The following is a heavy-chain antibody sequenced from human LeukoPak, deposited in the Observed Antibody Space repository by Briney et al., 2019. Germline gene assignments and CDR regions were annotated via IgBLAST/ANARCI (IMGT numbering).Heavy chain of an antibody. J-gene: IGHJ5*01. CDR3: ARGGTRFDS. D-gene: IGHD1-1*01. CDR1: GFTFSLYS. V-gene: IGHV3-21*01. Sequence: GGSLRLSCAASGFTFSLYSMNWVRQAPGKGLEWVSSISSGSDYIFYGDSLKGRFSISRDNAKNSLYLQMNSLRAEDTAVYYCARGGTRFDSWGQGTLVSV. CDR2: ISSGSDYI.